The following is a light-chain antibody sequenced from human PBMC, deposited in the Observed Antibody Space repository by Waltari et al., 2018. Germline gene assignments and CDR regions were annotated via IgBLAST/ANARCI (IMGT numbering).Light chain of an antibody. CDR3: QSYDTSLSVV. Sequence: QSALTQPPSVSGAPGQRVTIPCTGSGSNIGAGYDVHWYQQLPRAAPKLLIYGSTSRPLGVPARFFGSTSGTSASLAITGLQAEDEADYYCQSYDTSLSVVFGGGTKLTVL. V-gene: IGLV1-40*01. CDR1: GSNIGAGYD. CDR2: GST. J-gene: IGLJ3*02.